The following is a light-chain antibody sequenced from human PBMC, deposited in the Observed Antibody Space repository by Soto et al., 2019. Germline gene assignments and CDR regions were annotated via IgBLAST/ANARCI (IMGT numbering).Light chain of an antibody. CDR3: GTWDSSLSVHV. V-gene: IGLV1-51*01. J-gene: IGLJ1*01. CDR2: DNN. CDR1: SSNIGNNY. Sequence: HSVLTQPPSVAAAPGQKVTISCSGSSSNIGNNYVSWYQQVPGTAPKLLIYDNNKRPSGNPDRFSGSKSGTSATLGISGLQTGDEADYYCGTWDSSLSVHVFGTGTKVTVL.